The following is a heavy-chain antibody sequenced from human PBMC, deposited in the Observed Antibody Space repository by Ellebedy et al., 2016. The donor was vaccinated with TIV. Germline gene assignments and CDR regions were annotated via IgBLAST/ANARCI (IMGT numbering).Heavy chain of an antibody. CDR3: AKDLLYWSANDD. Sequence: PGGSLRLSCAASGFTFGSNAMSWVRQSPGKGLEWVSGSGSDGSAHYAASVRGRFTISRDNFKNMLYLQMNNLRAEDTAVYYCAKDLLYWSANDDWGQGTLVTVSS. J-gene: IGHJ4*02. CDR2: SGSDGSA. CDR1: GFTFGSNA. D-gene: IGHD3-3*01. V-gene: IGHV3-23*01.